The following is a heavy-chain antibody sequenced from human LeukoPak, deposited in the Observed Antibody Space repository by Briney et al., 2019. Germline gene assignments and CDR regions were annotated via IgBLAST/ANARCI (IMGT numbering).Heavy chain of an antibody. V-gene: IGHV3-7*01. Sequence: PGGSLRPSCAASGLTFSSYWMGWVRQAPGNGLEWVANIKQVGSEKVYVDSVKGRFTISRENAMNSLYLEMNSLRAEDAAVYYCTRAYSDHSNYFDRWGQGTLGTVSS. CDR1: GLTFSSYW. D-gene: IGHD4-11*01. CDR3: TRAYSDHSNYFDR. J-gene: IGHJ4*02. CDR2: IKQVGSEK.